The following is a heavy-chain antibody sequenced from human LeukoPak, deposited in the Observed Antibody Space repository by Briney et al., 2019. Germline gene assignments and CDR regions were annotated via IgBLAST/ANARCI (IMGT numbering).Heavy chain of an antibody. J-gene: IGHJ3*02. Sequence: PSETLSLTCTVSGDSISNNRYYWGWIRQPPGKGLEWIGEIYHSGSTNYNPSLKSRVTISVDKSKNQFSLKLSSVTAADTAVYYCARVPRAEWLVYIGGGAFDIWGQGTMVTVSS. CDR1: GDSISNNRYY. CDR3: ARVPRAEWLVYIGGGAFDI. CDR2: IYHSGST. V-gene: IGHV4-39*07. D-gene: IGHD6-19*01.